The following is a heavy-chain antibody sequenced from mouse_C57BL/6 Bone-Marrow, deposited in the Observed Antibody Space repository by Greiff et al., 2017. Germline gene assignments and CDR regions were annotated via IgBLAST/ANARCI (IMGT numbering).Heavy chain of an antibody. CDR1: GFTFSSYA. CDR2: ISDGGSYT. Sequence: EVKLVESGGGLVKPGGSLKLSCAASGFTFSSYAMSWVRQTPEKRLEWVATISDGGSYTYYQDNVKGRFTISRDNAKNNLYLQMSHLKSEDTAMYYCARERENYFDYWGQGTTLTVSS. CDR3: ARERENYFDY. V-gene: IGHV5-4*03. J-gene: IGHJ2*01.